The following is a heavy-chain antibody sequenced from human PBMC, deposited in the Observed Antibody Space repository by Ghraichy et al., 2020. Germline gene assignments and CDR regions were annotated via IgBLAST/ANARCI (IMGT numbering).Heavy chain of an antibody. D-gene: IGHD4-23*01. V-gene: IGHV3-9*01. CDR1: GFTFDDYA. Sequence: LSLTCAASGFTFDDYAMHWVRQAPGKGLEWVSGISWNSGSIGYADSVKGRFTISRDNAKNSLYLQMNSLRAEDTALYYCAKRRWRAYYGGKLDYWGQGTLVTVSS. CDR3: AKRRWRAYYGGKLDY. CDR2: ISWNSGSI. J-gene: IGHJ4*02.